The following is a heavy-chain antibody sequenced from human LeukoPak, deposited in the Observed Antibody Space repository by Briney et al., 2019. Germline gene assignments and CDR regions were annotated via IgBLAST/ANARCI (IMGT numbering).Heavy chain of an antibody. CDR3: ARGGTMIRGVIPRDY. D-gene: IGHD3-10*01. CDR2: INHGGST. J-gene: IGHJ4*02. CDR1: GGSFSGYY. V-gene: IGHV4-34*01. Sequence: SETLSLTCAVYGGSFSGYYWNWIRQPPGKGLEWIGEINHGGSTNYNPSLKCRVTISVDTSKNQFSLNLSSVTAADTAVYYCARGGTMIRGVIPRDYWGQGTLVTVSS.